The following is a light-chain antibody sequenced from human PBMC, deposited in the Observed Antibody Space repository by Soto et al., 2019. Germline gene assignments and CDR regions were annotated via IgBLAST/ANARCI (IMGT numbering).Light chain of an antibody. CDR1: QSVSSY. Sequence: EIVLTQSPATLSLSPGERATLSCRASQSVSSYLAWYQQKPGQAPRLLIYDASNRATGIPARFSGSGSGTDFTLTISCLEPGDFAVYYCQQRSNWPRLTFGGGTKVEIK. J-gene: IGKJ4*01. CDR3: QQRSNWPRLT. CDR2: DAS. V-gene: IGKV3-11*01.